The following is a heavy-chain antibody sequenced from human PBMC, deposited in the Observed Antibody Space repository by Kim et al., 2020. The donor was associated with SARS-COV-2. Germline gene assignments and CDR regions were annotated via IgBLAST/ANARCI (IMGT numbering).Heavy chain of an antibody. CDR2: IYSGGST. CDR1: GFTVSSNY. J-gene: IGHJ4*02. CDR3: ARTFTYYYDSSGYYDY. V-gene: IGHV3-53*01. D-gene: IGHD3-22*01. Sequence: GGSLRLSCAASGFTVSSNYMSWVRQAPGKGLEWVSVIYSGGSTYYADSVKGRFTISRDNSKNTLYLQMNSLRAEDTAVYYCARTFTYYYDSSGYYDYWGQGTLVTVSS.